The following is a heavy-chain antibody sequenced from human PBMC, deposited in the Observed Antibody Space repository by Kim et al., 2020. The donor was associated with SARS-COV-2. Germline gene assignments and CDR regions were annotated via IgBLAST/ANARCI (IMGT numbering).Heavy chain of an antibody. CDR1: GFTFDDYA. Sequence: GGSLRLSCAASGFTFDDYAMHWVRQAPGKGLEWVSGISWNSGSIGYADSVKGRFTISRDNAKNSLYLQMNSLRAEDTALYYCAKDISGELIAIAFDIWGQGTMVTVSS. V-gene: IGHV3-9*01. CDR3: AKDISGELIAIAFDI. D-gene: IGHD1-26*01. J-gene: IGHJ3*02. CDR2: ISWNSGSI.